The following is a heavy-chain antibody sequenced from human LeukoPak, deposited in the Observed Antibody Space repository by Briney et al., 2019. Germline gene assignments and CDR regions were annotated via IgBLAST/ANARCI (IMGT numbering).Heavy chain of an antibody. CDR3: ARPGRGPRYQLLYWFDP. D-gene: IGHD2-2*01. J-gene: IGHJ5*02. Sequence: GGSLRLSCAASGFTFSSYSMNWVRQAPGKGLEWVSSISSSSGYIYYADSVKGRFTISRDNAKNSLYLQMNSLRAEDTAVYYCARPGRGPRYQLLYWFDPWGQGTLVTVSS. CDR1: GFTFSSYS. V-gene: IGHV3-21*01. CDR2: ISSSSGYI.